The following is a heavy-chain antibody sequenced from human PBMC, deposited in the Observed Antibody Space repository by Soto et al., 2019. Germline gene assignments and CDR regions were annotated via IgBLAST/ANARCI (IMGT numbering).Heavy chain of an antibody. CDR3: ASEGPAPYYYYGMDV. Sequence: QVQLVQSGGEVKKPGASVKVSCKTSGYSFTTYGISWVRQAPGQGLEWMGWISGYNGNTHYAQKFQGRVSMTTDTSTSTAYKELRSLRSDDTAVYYCASEGPAPYYYYGMDVWGQGTTVTVSS. CDR1: GYSFTTYG. V-gene: IGHV1-18*01. J-gene: IGHJ6*02. CDR2: ISGYNGNT.